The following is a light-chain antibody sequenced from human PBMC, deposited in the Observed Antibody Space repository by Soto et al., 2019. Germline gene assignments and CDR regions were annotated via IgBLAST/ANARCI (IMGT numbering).Light chain of an antibody. CDR1: QSISSW. CDR2: DAS. CDR3: HQSYIMPQT. J-gene: IGKJ2*01. V-gene: IGKV1-5*01. Sequence: DIQMTQSPSTLSASVGDRVTITCRASQSISSWLAWYQQKPGKAPKLLIYDASSLESGVPSRFSGSGSGTHFTLTISSVHPEDFATYFCHQSYIMPQTFGQGTKVDI.